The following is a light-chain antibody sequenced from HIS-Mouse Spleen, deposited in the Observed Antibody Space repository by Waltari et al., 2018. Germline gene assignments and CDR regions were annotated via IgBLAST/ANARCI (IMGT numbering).Light chain of an antibody. Sequence: QSALTQPRSVSGSPGQSVTIPCTGTSTDVGGYNSVSWYHQHPGKAPKLMIYDVSKRPSGVPDRFSGSKSGNTASLTISGLQAEDEADYYCCSYAGSYTFEVVFGGGTKLTVL. CDR1: STDVGGYNS. CDR3: CSYAGSYTFEVV. CDR2: DVS. J-gene: IGLJ2*01. V-gene: IGLV2-11*01.